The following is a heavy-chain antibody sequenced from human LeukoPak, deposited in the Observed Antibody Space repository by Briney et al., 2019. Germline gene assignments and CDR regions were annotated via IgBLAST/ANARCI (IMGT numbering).Heavy chain of an antibody. J-gene: IGHJ4*02. CDR3: TTDYDTSASYEVY. CDR2: ISGSGGST. V-gene: IGHV3-23*01. Sequence: GGSLRLSCAASGFIFSNYVMSWVRQAPGKGLEWVSEISGSGGSTHYTDSVKGRFTISRDNSKNTLYLQMNSLRPEDTAVYYCTTDYDTSASYEVYWGRGALVTVSS. D-gene: IGHD3-22*01. CDR1: GFIFSNYV.